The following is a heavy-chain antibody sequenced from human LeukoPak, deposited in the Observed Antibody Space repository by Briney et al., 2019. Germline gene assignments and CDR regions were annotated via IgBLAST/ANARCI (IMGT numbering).Heavy chain of an antibody. J-gene: IGHJ5*02. CDR1: GYTFTSYA. V-gene: IGHV7-4-1*02. D-gene: IGHD6-13*01. Sequence: ASVKVSCKASGYTFTSYAMNWVRQAPGQGLEWMGWINTNTGNPTYAQGFTGRFVFSLDTSVSTAYLQISSLKAEDTAVYYCARDLLAAANRNWFDPWGQGTLVTVSS. CDR2: INTNTGNP. CDR3: ARDLLAAANRNWFDP.